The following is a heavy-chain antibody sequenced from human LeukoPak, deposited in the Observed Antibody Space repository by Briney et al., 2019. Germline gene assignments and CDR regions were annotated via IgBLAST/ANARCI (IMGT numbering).Heavy chain of an antibody. CDR2: INTNTGNP. CDR3: ARGYCSSTSCYGGSY. J-gene: IGHJ4*02. CDR1: EYTFTSYA. Sequence: GASVKVSCKASEYTFTSYAMNWVRQAPGQGLEWMGWINTNTGNPTYAQGFTGRFVFSLDTSVSTAYLQISSLKAEDTAVYYCARGYCSSTSCYGGSYWGQGTLVTVSS. D-gene: IGHD2-2*01. V-gene: IGHV7-4-1*02.